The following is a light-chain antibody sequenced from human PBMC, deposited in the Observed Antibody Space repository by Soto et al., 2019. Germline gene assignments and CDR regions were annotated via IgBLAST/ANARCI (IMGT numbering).Light chain of an antibody. CDR1: SSDVGGYNY. V-gene: IGLV2-14*01. J-gene: IGLJ1*01. CDR3: SSYTSSSTLV. CDR2: EVS. Sequence: QSVLTQPASVSGSPGQSITISCTGTSSDVGGYNYVSWYQQHPGKAPKLMIYEVSNRPSGVSNRFSGSKSGNTASLTISGLQAEDEAAYYCSSYTSSSTLVFGTGTKHTVL.